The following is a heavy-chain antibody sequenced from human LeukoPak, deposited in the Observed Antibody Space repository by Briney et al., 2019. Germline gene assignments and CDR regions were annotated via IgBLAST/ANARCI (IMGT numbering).Heavy chain of an antibody. V-gene: IGHV3-48*01. Sequence: QAGGSLRLSCAASGFTFSSYSMNWVRQAPGKGLEWVSYISSSSSTIYYADSVKGRFTISRDNAKNSLYLQMNSLRAEDTAVHYCARDLGNYGTIYYYYYMDVWGKGTTVTVSS. CDR2: ISSSSSTI. CDR3: ARDLGNYGTIYYYYYMDV. J-gene: IGHJ6*03. CDR1: GFTFSSYS. D-gene: IGHD1-1*01.